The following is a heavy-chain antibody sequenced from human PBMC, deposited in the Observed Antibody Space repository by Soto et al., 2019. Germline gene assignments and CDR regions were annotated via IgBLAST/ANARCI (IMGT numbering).Heavy chain of an antibody. Sequence: ASVKVSCKASGYTFTSYGISWVRQAPGQGLEWMGWISAYNGNTNYAQKLQGRVTMTTDTSTSTAYMELRSLRSEDTAVYYCARDSSCYTREPYYYYGMDVWGQETTFSVS. CDR1: GYTFTSYG. CDR2: ISAYNGNT. V-gene: IGHV1-18*01. D-gene: IGHD6-19*01. J-gene: IGHJ6*01. CDR3: ARDSSCYTREPYYYYGMDV.